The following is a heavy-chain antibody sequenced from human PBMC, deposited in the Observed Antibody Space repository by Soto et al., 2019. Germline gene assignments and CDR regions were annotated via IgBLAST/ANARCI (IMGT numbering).Heavy chain of an antibody. J-gene: IGHJ4*02. CDR3: TRGGDPYKTGH. Sequence: PSETQSLTCPVPGGSVKIGACYWSWIRQPPGKGLEWIGFIHYSGSTNYNPSLKGRVTMSVDTSKNQFSLKLTSVNTADTAIYYCTRGGDPYKTGHWGQGTLVTVS. CDR2: IHYSGST. V-gene: IGHV4-61*08. D-gene: IGHD2-21*01. CDR1: GGSVKIGACY.